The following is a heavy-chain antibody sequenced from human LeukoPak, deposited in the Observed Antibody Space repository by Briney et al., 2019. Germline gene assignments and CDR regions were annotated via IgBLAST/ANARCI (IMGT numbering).Heavy chain of an antibody. J-gene: IGHJ4*02. D-gene: IGHD2-2*01. CDR3: AGGGYCSRSNCFAPLLDY. CDR1: GASISRYY. V-gene: IGHV4-59*01. CDR2: MQYSGAT. Sequence: SETLFLTCTVSGASISRYYWSWIRQSPGMGLEWIAYMQYSGATNYNPSLKSRVTLSIDTSKSQFSLKLNSVTAADTAVYFCAGGGYCSRSNCFAPLLDYWGQGKLVTVSS.